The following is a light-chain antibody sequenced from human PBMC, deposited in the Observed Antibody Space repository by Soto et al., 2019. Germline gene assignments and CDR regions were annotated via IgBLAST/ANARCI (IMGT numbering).Light chain of an antibody. J-gene: IGKJ5*01. CDR3: QQYGSSST. CDR1: QSVSSSY. CDR2: GAS. V-gene: IGKV3-20*01. Sequence: IVLTKSPGTLSLSPGERATLSWRASQSVSSSYLAWYQQKPGQAHRLLIYGASSRPTGIPEWFSGSGSGTDFTLTSSRLEAEYFAVYYCQQYGSSSTFGQGTRLEIK.